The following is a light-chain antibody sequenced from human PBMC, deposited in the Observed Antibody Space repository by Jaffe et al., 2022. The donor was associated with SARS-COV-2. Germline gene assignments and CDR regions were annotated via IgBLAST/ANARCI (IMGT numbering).Light chain of an antibody. CDR2: DAS. V-gene: IGKV3-11*01. Sequence: EIVLTQSPAILSLAPGERATLSCRASQSVSSYLAWYQQKPGQAPRLLIYDASNRATGIPARFSGSGSGTDFTLTISSLEPEDFAVYYCQHRRNWPLTFGGGTKVEIK. J-gene: IGKJ4*01. CDR1: QSVSSY. CDR3: QHRRNWPLT.